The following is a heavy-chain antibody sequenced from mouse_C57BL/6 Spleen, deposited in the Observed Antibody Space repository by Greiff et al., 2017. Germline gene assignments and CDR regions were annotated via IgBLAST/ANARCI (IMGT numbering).Heavy chain of an antibody. CDR1: GYTFTGYW. CDR2: ILPGSGST. V-gene: IGHV1-9*01. CDR3: ARSTMITFDY. D-gene: IGHD2-4*01. J-gene: IGHJ2*01. Sequence: QVQLQQSGAELMKPGASVKLSCKATGYTFTGYWIEWVKQRPGHGLEWIGEILPGSGSTNYNGKFKGKATLTADKSSSTAYMQLSSLTSEDSAVYFCARSTMITFDYWGQGTTLTVSS.